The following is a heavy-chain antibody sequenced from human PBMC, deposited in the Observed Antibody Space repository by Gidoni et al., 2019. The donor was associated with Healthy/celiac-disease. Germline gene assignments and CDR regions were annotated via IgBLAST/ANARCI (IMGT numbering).Heavy chain of an antibody. Sequence: QLQLQESGPGLVKPSETLSLTCTVSGGSISSSSYYWGWIRQPPGKGLEWIGSIYYSGSTYYNPSLKSRVTISVDTSKNQFSLKLSSVTAADTAVYYCAGVTVMTTAPSYYFDYWGQGTLVTVSS. CDR2: IYYSGST. J-gene: IGHJ4*02. D-gene: IGHD3-22*01. CDR1: GGSISSSSYY. CDR3: AGVTVMTTAPSYYFDY. V-gene: IGHV4-39*01.